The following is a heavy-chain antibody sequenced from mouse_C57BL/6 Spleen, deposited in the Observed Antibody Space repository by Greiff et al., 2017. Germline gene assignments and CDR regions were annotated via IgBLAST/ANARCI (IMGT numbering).Heavy chain of an antibody. V-gene: IGHV5-9-1*02. J-gene: IGHJ4*01. D-gene: IGHD1-1*01. CDR3: TRDYVHYYDMDY. CDR1: GFTFSSYA. Sequence: EVQLVESGEGLVKPGGSLKLSCAASGFTFSSYAMSWVRQTPEKRLEWVAYISSGGDYIYYADTVKGRFTISRDNARNTLYLQMSSLKSEDTAMYYCTRDYVHYYDMDYWGQGTSVTVSS. CDR2: ISSGGDYI.